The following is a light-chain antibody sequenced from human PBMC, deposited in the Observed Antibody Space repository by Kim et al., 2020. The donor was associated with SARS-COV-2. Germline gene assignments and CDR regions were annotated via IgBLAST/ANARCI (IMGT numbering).Light chain of an antibody. V-gene: IGKV1-5*03. CDR2: LAS. CDR3: QHYSRFPYT. Sequence: ASVGDRVTSSCRASQTISTWLAWYQQKPGKAPNLLIYLASTLESGVPSRFIGSGSGTEFTLTIDSLQPDDFATYYCQHYSRFPYTFGQGTKLE. CDR1: QTISTW. J-gene: IGKJ2*01.